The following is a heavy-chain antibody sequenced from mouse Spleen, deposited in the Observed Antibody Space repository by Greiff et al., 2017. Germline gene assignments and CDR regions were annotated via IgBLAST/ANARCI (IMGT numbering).Heavy chain of an antibody. CDR1: GYTFTGYW. Sequence: VQLQQPGAELVKPGASVKLSCKASGYTFTGYWMQWVKQRPGQGLEWIGEIDPSDSYTNCNQKFKGKATLTVDTSSSTAYMQLSSLTSEDSAVYYCARGNYGFYYVMDYWGQGTSVTVSS. CDR3: ARGNYGFYYVMDY. D-gene: IGHD2-2*01. J-gene: IGHJ4*01. V-gene: IGHV1-50*01. CDR2: IDPSDSYT.